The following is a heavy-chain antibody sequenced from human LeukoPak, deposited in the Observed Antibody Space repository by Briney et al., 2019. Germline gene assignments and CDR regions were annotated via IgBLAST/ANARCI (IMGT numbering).Heavy chain of an antibody. J-gene: IGHJ4*02. CDR1: GYTVSDDF. V-gene: IGHV1-2*06. Sequence: ASVKVSCKTSGYTVSDDFIHWVRQAPGQGLEWMGRINPNSGGTEYAQNFQGKVTMTRDTSISASYMELNRLTSDDTAVYYCARDLSTTSNWELDYWGQGTLVTVSS. CDR3: ARDLSTTSNWELDY. D-gene: IGHD7-27*01. CDR2: INPNSGGT.